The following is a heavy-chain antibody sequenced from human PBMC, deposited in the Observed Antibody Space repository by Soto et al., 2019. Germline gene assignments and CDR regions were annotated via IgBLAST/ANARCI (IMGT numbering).Heavy chain of an antibody. CDR2: IYWDDDK. Sequence: QITLKESGPTLVEPTEALALTCSFSGFSLTKSPVGVGWFRQPPGKALEWLAVIYWDDDKRYNPSLKARITMTKDTLRNQVALTLTDMEPEDTATYFGAHRLGGSSWNAGFFDFWGQGLPVTVS. J-gene: IGHJ4*02. V-gene: IGHV2-5*02. CDR3: AHRLGGSSWNAGFFDF. CDR1: GFSLTKSPVG. D-gene: IGHD3-10*01.